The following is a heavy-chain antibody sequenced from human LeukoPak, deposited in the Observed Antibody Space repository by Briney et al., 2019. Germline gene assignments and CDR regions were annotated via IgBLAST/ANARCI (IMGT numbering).Heavy chain of an antibody. V-gene: IGHV1-2*06. Sequence: ASVKVSCKASGYTFTGYYMHWVRQAPGQGLEWMGQMNPNSGGTNYAQKFQGRVTITADESTSTAYMELSSLRSEDTAVYYCARGPRRGATVYWGQGTLVTVSS. J-gene: IGHJ4*02. CDR2: MNPNSGGT. D-gene: IGHD1-26*01. CDR3: ARGPRRGATVY. CDR1: GYTFTGYY.